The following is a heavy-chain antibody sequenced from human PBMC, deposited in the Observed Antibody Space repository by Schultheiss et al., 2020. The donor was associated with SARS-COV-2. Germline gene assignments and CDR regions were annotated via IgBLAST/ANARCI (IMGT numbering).Heavy chain of an antibody. D-gene: IGHD5-18*01. V-gene: IGHV1-18*01. CDR1: GYTFTSYG. CDR2: ISAYNGNT. Sequence: ASVKVSCKASGYTFTSYGISWVRQAPGQGLEYMGWISAYNGNTNCAQKLQGRVTMTTDTSTSTAYMELRSLRSDDTAVYYCAIGTGYSYELGGFDYWGQGTLVTVSS. J-gene: IGHJ4*02. CDR3: AIGTGYSYELGGFDY.